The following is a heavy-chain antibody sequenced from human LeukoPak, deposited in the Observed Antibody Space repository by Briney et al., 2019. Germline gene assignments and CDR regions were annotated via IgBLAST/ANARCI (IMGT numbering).Heavy chain of an antibody. J-gene: IGHJ5*02. CDR3: ARDSGTTGEVKFDP. CDR2: INHSGST. Sequence: SETLSLTCAVYGGSFSGYYWSWIRQPPGKGLEWIGEINHSGSTNYNPSLKSRVTISVDTSKNQFSLKLRSVTAADTAVYYCARDSGTTGEVKFDPWGQGTLVTVSS. CDR1: GGSFSGYY. D-gene: IGHD3-10*01. V-gene: IGHV4-34*01.